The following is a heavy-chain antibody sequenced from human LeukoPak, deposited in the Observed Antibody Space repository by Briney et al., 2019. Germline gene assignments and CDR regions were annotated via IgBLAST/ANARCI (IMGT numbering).Heavy chain of an antibody. D-gene: IGHD3-10*01. CDR3: ARVRYGSGSYYSDN. Sequence: PSETLSLTCTVSGASVSNASYYWSWIRQPPGKGLDWIGYVYYSGSTNYSPSLKSRVTVSVDTSKNQFSLKLTSVTAADTAVYYCARVRYGSGSYYSDNWGQGTLVTVSS. J-gene: IGHJ4*02. CDR2: VYYSGST. CDR1: GASVSNASYY. V-gene: IGHV4-61*01.